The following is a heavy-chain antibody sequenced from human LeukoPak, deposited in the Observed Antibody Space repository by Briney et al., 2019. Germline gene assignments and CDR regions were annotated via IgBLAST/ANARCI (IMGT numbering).Heavy chain of an antibody. J-gene: IGHJ4*02. D-gene: IGHD3-22*01. Sequence: GGSLRLSWAASGFTFSRHWMHWVRQAPGKGLVWVSRINNDGSSTTYANSVRGRFTISRDNSKNTLYLQMGSLRAEDMAVYYCARAIGGDSSGYFGGDYWGQGTLVTVSS. CDR3: ARAIGGDSSGYFGGDY. CDR1: GFTFSRHW. V-gene: IGHV3-74*01. CDR2: INNDGSST.